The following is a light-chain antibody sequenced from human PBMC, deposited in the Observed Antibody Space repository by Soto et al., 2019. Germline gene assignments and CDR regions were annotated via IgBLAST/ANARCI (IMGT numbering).Light chain of an antibody. CDR3: SSYTSSSTS. CDR1: SSDVGGYNY. CDR2: DVS. V-gene: IGLV2-14*01. J-gene: IGLJ1*01. Sequence: QSVLTQPASVSGSPGQSITISCTGTSSDVGGYNYVSWYQQHPGKAPKLMICDVSNRPSGVSNRFSGSKSGNTASLTISGLQAEDEADYYCSSYTSSSTSFGTGTKVTVL.